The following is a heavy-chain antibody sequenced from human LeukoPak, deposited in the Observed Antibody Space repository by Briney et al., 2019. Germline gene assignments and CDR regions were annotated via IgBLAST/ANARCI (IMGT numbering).Heavy chain of an antibody. CDR1: GGSISSINW. V-gene: IGHV4-4*02. CDR2: IYHSGST. Sequence: SGTLSLTCAVSGGSISSINWWSWVRQPPGKGLEWIGEIYHSGSTNYNPSLTSRVTISVDKSNNQFSLKLSSVAAADTAVYYCARDRGDYDSSGYYFDYWGQGTLATVSS. J-gene: IGHJ4*02. D-gene: IGHD3-22*01. CDR3: ARDRGDYDSSGYYFDY.